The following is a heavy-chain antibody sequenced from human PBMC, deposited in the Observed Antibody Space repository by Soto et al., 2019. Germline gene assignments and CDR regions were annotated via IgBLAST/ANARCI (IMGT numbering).Heavy chain of an antibody. Sequence: SETLSLTCTVSGGSISSSSYYWGWIRQPPGKGLEWIGSIYYSGNTYYNPSLKNRVTISVDTSKNQFSLKLSSVTAADTAVYYCARQSGAYNWNFKNSPSRWFDPWGQGTLVTVSS. D-gene: IGHD1-7*01. V-gene: IGHV4-39*01. CDR1: GGSISSSSYY. J-gene: IGHJ5*02. CDR2: IYYSGNT. CDR3: ARQSGAYNWNFKNSPSRWFDP.